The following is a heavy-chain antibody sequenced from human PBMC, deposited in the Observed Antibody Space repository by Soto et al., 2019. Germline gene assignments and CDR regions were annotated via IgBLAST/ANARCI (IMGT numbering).Heavy chain of an antibody. CDR2: IYYDGSNE. CDR1: GFTFSNYG. CDR3: ARARLMYSTGWYPFDY. Sequence: QVQLVESGGGVVQPGKSLRLSCAASGFTFSNYGMHWVRQAPGKGPEWLAVIYYDGSNEDYADSVKGRFTISRDNSKNSLYLQMNRLRAEDTAVYYCARARLMYSTGWYPFDYWGQGALVTVSS. V-gene: IGHV3-33*01. D-gene: IGHD6-19*01. J-gene: IGHJ4*01.